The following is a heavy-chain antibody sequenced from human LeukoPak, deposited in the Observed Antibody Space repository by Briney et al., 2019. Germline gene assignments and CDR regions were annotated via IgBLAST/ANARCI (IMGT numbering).Heavy chain of an antibody. V-gene: IGHV4-61*02. Sequence: SETLSLTCTVSGGSISTGSYYWSWIRQPAGKGLEWIGRIYTSVSTNYNPSLKSRFTISVDTSKNQFSLKLSSVPAADTAVYYCAREDRYYDFWSGYYTVHYYYGMDVWGQGTTVTVSS. CDR2: IYTSVST. D-gene: IGHD3-3*01. J-gene: IGHJ6*02. CDR1: GGSISTGSYY. CDR3: AREDRYYDFWSGYYTVHYYYGMDV.